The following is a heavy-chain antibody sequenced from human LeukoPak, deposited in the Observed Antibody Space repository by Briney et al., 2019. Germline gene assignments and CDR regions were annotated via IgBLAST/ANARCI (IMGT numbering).Heavy chain of an antibody. V-gene: IGHV3-30*02. Sequence: GGSLRLSCAASGFTFSSYGLHWVRQAPGKGLEWVAFIRYDGNNKYNSDSVKGRFTISRDDSKNTLYLHMNSLRPEDTAVYYCANQGANGGANFDYWGQGTLVTVSS. CDR1: GFTFSSYG. CDR2: IRYDGNNK. J-gene: IGHJ4*02. D-gene: IGHD2-21*01. CDR3: ANQGANGGANFDY.